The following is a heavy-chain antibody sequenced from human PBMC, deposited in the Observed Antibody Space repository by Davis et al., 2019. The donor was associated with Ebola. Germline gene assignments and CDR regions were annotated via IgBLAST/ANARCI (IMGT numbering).Heavy chain of an antibody. CDR1: GGTFSSYT. V-gene: IGHV1-69*13. CDR2: VIPVFGTT. CDR3: ASRTGTNSDLDS. J-gene: IGHJ4*02. Sequence: SVKVSCKASGGTFSSYTITWVRQAPGQGLEWMGWVIPVFGTTNYAQKFQGRVTLTADESTSTAYMELTNLRSDDTAVYYCASRTGTNSDLDSWGQGTLVTVSS. D-gene: IGHD3-3*01.